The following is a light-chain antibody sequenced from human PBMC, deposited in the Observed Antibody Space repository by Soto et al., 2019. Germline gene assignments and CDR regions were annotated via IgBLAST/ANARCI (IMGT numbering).Light chain of an antibody. CDR3: SSYTSSSTLL. CDR1: SSDVGGYNY. V-gene: IGLV2-14*01. J-gene: IGLJ2*01. Sequence: QSALTQPASVSGSPGQSITISCTGTSSDVGGYNYVSGYQQHPGKAPKLMIYDVSNRPSGVSNRFSGSKSGNTASLTISGLQAEDEADYYCSSYTSSSTLLFGGGTKLTVL. CDR2: DVS.